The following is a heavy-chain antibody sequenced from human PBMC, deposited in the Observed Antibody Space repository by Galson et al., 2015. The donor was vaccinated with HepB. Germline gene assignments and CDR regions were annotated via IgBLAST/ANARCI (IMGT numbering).Heavy chain of an antibody. V-gene: IGHV3-30-3*01. D-gene: IGHD3-16*01. CDR1: GFTFNRCS. CDR3: AKELLHWGYFDS. CDR2: ISSDGAHE. J-gene: IGHJ4*02. Sequence: SLRLSCAGSGFTFNRCSMHWVRQAPGKGLEWVAAISSDGAHEYYADSVKGRFTISRDNSKNTLYVQMDSLRVEDTAIYYCAKELLHWGYFDSWGQGSLVTVS.